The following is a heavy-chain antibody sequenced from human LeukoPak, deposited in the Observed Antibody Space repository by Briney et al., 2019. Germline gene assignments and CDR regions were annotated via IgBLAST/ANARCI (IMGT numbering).Heavy chain of an antibody. CDR1: GFTFSSYS. V-gene: IGHV3-48*01. CDR2: ISSSSSTI. D-gene: IGHD2-2*01. CDR3: AREGWPQLLYYMDV. Sequence: RPGGSLRLSCAASGFTFSSYSMNWVRQAPGKGLEWVSYISSSSSTIYYADSVKGRFTISRDNAKNSLYLQMNSLRAEDTAVYYCAREGWPQLLYYMDVWGKGTTVTVSS. J-gene: IGHJ6*03.